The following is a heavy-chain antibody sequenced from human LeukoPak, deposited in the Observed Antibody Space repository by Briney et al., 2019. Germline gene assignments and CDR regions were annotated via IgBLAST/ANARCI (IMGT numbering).Heavy chain of an antibody. V-gene: IGHV3-21*01. CDR2: ISSSGTYV. CDR3: ARDPYSGDYGPYYYYYMDV. J-gene: IGHJ6*03. CDR1: EFSFSSYT. Sequence: GGSLRLSCAASEFSFSSYTMNWVRQAPGKGLEWVSSISSSGTYVYYADSVKGRFTISRDNAENSLYLQMNNLRDEDTAVYYCARDPYSGDYGPYYYYYMDVWGKGTTVTVSS. D-gene: IGHD5-12*01.